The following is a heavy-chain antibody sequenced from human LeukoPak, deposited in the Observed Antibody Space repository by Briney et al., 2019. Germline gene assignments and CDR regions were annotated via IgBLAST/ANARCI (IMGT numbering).Heavy chain of an antibody. V-gene: IGHV4-39*02. J-gene: IGHJ3*02. D-gene: IGHD3-9*01. CDR3: ARDYDILTGYPDAFHI. CDR2: IYYSGNT. CDR1: GVSISSSNSY. Sequence: PSETLSLTCTVSGVSISSSNSYWGWIRQPPGKGLEWIGSIYYSGNTYYNASLKSQVSISIDTSKNQFSLRLTSVTAADTAVYYCARDYDILTGYPDAFHIWGQGTMVTVSS.